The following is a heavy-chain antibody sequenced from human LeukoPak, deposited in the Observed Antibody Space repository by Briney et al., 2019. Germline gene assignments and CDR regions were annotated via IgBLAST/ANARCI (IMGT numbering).Heavy chain of an antibody. CDR2: IYYSGST. D-gene: IGHD5-12*01. CDR3: AREATRATIRGFDY. V-gene: IGHV4-30-4*01. CDR1: GGSISSGDYY. J-gene: IGHJ4*02. Sequence: PSETLSLTCTVSGGSISSGDYYWSWLRQPPGKGLEWIGYIYYSGSTYYNPSLKSRVTISVDTSKNQFSLKLSSVTAADTVVYYCAREATRATIRGFDYWGQGTLVTVSS.